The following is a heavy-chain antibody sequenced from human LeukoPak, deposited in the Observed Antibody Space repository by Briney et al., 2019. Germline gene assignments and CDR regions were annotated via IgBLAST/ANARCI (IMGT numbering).Heavy chain of an antibody. J-gene: IGHJ6*03. CDR2: ISGSGGST. CDR3: AKRRGLELLYYYYMDV. CDR1: GFTFSSYA. V-gene: IGHV3-23*01. D-gene: IGHD1-7*01. Sequence: GGSLRLSCAASGFTFSSYALSWVRQAPGKGLEWVSAISGSGGSTYYADSVKGRFTISRDNSKNTLYLQMNSLRAEDTAVYYCAKRRGLELLYYYYMDVWGKGTTVTVSS.